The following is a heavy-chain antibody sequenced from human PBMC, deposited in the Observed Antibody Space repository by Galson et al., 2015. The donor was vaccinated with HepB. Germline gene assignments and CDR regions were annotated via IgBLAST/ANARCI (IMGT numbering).Heavy chain of an antibody. CDR3: ARGEDYYDSSGYYDAFDI. CDR2: ISSSSSYI. Sequence: SLRLSCAASGFTFSSYSMNWVRQAPGKGLEWVSSISSSSSYIYYADSVKGRFTISRDNAKNSLYLQMSSLRAEDTAVYYCARGEDYYDSSGYYDAFDIWGQGTMVTVSS. J-gene: IGHJ3*02. D-gene: IGHD3-22*01. CDR1: GFTFSSYS. V-gene: IGHV3-21*01.